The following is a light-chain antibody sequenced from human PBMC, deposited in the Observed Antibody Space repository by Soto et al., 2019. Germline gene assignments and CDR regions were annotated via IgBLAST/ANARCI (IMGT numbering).Light chain of an antibody. CDR1: QSVSRR. V-gene: IGKV3-15*01. Sequence: EIVMTQSPATLSVSPGERVTLSCRASQSVSRRLAWYQQSPGQPPRLLIYGASTRATGVPARFSGSGSGTEFTLTISSLQSEDFAIYYCQQRSDWRWTFGQGTKVEIK. CDR3: QQRSDWRWT. J-gene: IGKJ1*01. CDR2: GAS.